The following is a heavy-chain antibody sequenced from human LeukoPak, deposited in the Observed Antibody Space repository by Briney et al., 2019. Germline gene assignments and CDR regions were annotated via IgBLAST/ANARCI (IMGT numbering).Heavy chain of an antibody. Sequence: GGSLRLCCAASGFTFSSYSMNWVRQAPGKGLEWVSSISSSSSYIYYADSVKGRFTISRDNAKNSLYLQMNSLRAEDTAAYYCARESMVLPYYYYYMDVWGKGTTVTVSS. V-gene: IGHV3-21*01. CDR2: ISSSSSYI. J-gene: IGHJ6*03. CDR1: GFTFSSYS. CDR3: ARESMVLPYYYYYMDV. D-gene: IGHD3-10*01.